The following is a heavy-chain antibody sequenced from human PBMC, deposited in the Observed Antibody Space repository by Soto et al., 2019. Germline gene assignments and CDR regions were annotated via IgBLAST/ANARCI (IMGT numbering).Heavy chain of an antibody. CDR1: GYNFASYW. J-gene: IGHJ6*02. D-gene: IGHD6-13*01. V-gene: IGHV5-51*01. CDR2: ISPGDSDT. CDR3: AVPWYSDSPVSAMDV. Sequence: GESLKISCKASGYNFASYWIGWVRQMPGKGLEWMGIISPGDSDTRYSPPFLGQVTISVDKSITTAYLQWSSLKASDTAMYYCAVPWYSDSPVSAMDVWGQGTTVTVSS.